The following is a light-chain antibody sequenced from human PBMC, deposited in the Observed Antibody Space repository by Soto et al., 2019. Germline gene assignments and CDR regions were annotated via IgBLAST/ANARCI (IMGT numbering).Light chain of an antibody. J-gene: IGLJ1*01. Sequence: QSALTQPASVSGSPGQSITISCTGTSSDVGGYNYVSWYQQHPGKAPKLMIYEVSNRPSGVSNRFSGSKSGNTASLTLSGLKAEDEADYYCSPYTSSSTHYVFGTGTRSPS. CDR1: SSDVGGYNY. CDR3: SPYTSSSTHYV. CDR2: EVS. V-gene: IGLV2-14*01.